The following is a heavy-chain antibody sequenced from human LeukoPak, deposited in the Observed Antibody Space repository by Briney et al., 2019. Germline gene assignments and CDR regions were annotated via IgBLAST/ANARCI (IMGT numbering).Heavy chain of an antibody. D-gene: IGHD6-19*01. CDR2: ISYDGSNK. V-gene: IGHV3-30-3*01. CDR3: ARDRGQGGWTKIFDY. J-gene: IGHJ4*02. CDR1: GFTFSSYA. Sequence: GGSLRLSCAASGFTFSSYAMHWVRQAPGKGLEWVAVISYDGSNKYYADSVKGRFTISRDNPKNTLYLQMNSLRAEDTAVYYCARDRGQGGWTKIFDYWGQGTLVTVSS.